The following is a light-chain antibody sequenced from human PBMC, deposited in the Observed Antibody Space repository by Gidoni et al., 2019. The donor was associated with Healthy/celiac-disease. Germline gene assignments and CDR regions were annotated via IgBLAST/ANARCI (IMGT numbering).Light chain of an antibody. CDR2: GAS. CDR3: QQYGSSPLT. J-gene: IGKJ4*01. V-gene: IGKV3-20*01. CDR1: QSVSSSY. Sequence: EIVLTLSPGTLSLSPGERATLSCRASQSVSSSYLAWYQQKPGQAPRLLIYGASSRATGLPDRFSGSGSGTDFTLTISRLEPEDFAVYYCQQYGSSPLTFGGGTKVEIK.